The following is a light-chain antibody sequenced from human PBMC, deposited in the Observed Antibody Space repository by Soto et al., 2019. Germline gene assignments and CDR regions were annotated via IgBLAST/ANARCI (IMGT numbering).Light chain of an antibody. J-gene: IGKJ1*01. CDR2: GAS. V-gene: IGKV3-15*01. CDR1: QSATNN. Sequence: ETLMTQSPANLSVAPGERATPSFRASQSATNNLAWYQQKLGQAPRVLIYGASTRATGIPARFTGSGSGTEFILTITSLQSEDSAVYYCQEYNTWPWTFGQGTKVDIK. CDR3: QEYNTWPWT.